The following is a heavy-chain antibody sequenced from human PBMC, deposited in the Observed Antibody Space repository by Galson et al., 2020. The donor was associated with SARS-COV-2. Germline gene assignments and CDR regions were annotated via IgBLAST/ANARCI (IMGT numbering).Heavy chain of an antibody. CDR3: ARNGWGTMYGSGYVTALDV. J-gene: IGHJ6*02. V-gene: IGHV1-69*10. CDR2: IIPILGIA. D-gene: IGHD3-10*01. CDR1: GGTFSSYA. Sequence: SVKVSCKASGGTFSSYAISWVRQAPGQGLEWMGGIIPILGIANYAQKFQGRVTITADKSTSTAYMELSSLRSEDTAVYYCARNGWGTMYGSGYVTALDVWGQGTTVTVSS.